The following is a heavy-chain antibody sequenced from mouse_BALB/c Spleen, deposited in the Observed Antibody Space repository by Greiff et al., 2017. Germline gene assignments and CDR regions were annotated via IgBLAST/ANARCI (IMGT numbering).Heavy chain of an antibody. CDR1: GYSFTSYW. J-gene: IGHJ3*01. Sequence: QVQLKESGPQLVRPGASVKISCKASGYSFTSYWMHWVKQRPGQGLEWIGMIDPSDSETRLNQKFKDKATLTVDKSSSTAYMQLSSPTSEDSAVYYCARSTMSSFAYWGQGTLVTVSA. CDR2: IDPSDSET. CDR3: ARSTMSSFAY. V-gene: IGHV1S126*01. D-gene: IGHD2-4*01.